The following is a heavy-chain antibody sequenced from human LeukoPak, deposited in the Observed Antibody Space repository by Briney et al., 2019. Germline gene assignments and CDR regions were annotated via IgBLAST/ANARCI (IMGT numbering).Heavy chain of an antibody. CDR1: GFTFSGSA. J-gene: IGHJ3*02. D-gene: IGHD1-26*01. Sequence: GGSLRLSCAASGFTFSGSAMHWVRQASGKGLEWVGRIRSKANSYATAYAASVRGRFTISRDDSKNTAYLQMNSLKTEDTAVYYCTRRYSGSYPHAFDTWGQGTMVTVSS. CDR2: IRSKANSYAT. CDR3: TRRYSGSYPHAFDT. V-gene: IGHV3-73*01.